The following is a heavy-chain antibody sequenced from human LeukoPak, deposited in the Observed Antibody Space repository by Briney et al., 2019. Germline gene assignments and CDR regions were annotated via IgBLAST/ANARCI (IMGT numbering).Heavy chain of an antibody. CDR3: ALQRTLWQQLLDY. D-gene: IGHD6-13*01. CDR2: IYPGGST. V-gene: IGHV3-53*01. Sequence: GGSLRLSCAASGITVSNNYMSWVRQAPGKGLEWVSVIYPGGSTFYADSVKGRFTISRDNSKNTLYLQLNTLRAEDTAVYYCALQRTLWQQLLDYWGQGTLVTVSS. J-gene: IGHJ4*02. CDR1: GITVSNNY.